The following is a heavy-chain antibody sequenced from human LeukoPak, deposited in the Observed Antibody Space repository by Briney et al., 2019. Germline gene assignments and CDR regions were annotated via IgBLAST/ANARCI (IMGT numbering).Heavy chain of an antibody. D-gene: IGHD3-22*01. V-gene: IGHV3-74*01. CDR1: GFTFSSYW. J-gene: IGHJ4*02. CDR3: ARDSSGRSLGY. CDR2: INSDGSST. Sequence: PGGSLRLSCAASGFTFSSYWMHWVRPAPGKGLVWVSRINSDGSSTSYGDSVKGRYTISRDSAKNTLYVEMNSLRAEDTAVYYCARDSSGRSLGYWGQGTLVTVSS.